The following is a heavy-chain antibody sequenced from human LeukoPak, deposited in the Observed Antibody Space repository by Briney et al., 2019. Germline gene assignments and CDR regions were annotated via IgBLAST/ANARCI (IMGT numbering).Heavy chain of an antibody. CDR3: ARGRRSGGITMIRGVKDRGWFDP. V-gene: IGHV3-53*05. J-gene: IGHJ5*02. CDR2: IYSGGST. D-gene: IGHD3-10*01. CDR1: GFTVSSNY. Sequence: GGSLRLSCAASGFTVSSNYMSWVRQAPGKGLEWVSVIYSGGSTYYADSVKGRFTISRDDSKKMLYLQMNSLRPEDTAVYYCARGRRSGGITMIRGVKDRGWFDPWGQGTLVTVSS.